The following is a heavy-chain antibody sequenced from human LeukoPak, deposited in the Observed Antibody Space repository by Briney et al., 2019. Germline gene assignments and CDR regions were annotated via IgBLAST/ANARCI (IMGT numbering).Heavy chain of an antibody. CDR2: INHSGST. CDR1: GGSFSGYY. Sequence: SETLSLTCAVYGGSFSGYYWSWIRQPPGKGLEWIGEINHSGSTNYNPSLKSRVTISVDTSKNQFSLKLSSVTAADTAVYYCARDMTTVTTGLDYWGQGNLVTVSS. J-gene: IGHJ4*02. CDR3: ARDMTTVTTGLDY. D-gene: IGHD4-17*01. V-gene: IGHV4-34*01.